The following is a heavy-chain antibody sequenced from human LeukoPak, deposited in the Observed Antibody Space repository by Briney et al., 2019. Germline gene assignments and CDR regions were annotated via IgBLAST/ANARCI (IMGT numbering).Heavy chain of an antibody. V-gene: IGHV3-23*01. Sequence: GGSLRLSCAASGFIFSNYDMRWVRQAPGKGLEWLSAISGSGHITYYADSVKGQFTVSRDNSKNTLYLQMNSLRADDAAVYYCASEHIVGATATYWGRGTLVTVS. CDR2: ISGSGHIT. CDR1: GFIFSNYD. CDR3: ASEHIVGATATY. J-gene: IGHJ1*01. D-gene: IGHD1-26*01.